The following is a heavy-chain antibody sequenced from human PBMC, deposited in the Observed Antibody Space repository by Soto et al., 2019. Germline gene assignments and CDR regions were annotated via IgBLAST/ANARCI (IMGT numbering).Heavy chain of an antibody. CDR3: AKDKMEEWLVGGYFDY. Sequence: GSLRLSCAASGFTFSSCAMSWVRQAPGKGLQWVSAITGPGRTYYADSVKGRFTISRDNSKSTLYLQMNSLRAEDTAIYYCAKDKMEEWLVGGYFDYWGQGALVTVSS. V-gene: IGHV3-23*01. CDR2: ITGPGRT. D-gene: IGHD6-19*01. J-gene: IGHJ4*02. CDR1: GFTFSSCA.